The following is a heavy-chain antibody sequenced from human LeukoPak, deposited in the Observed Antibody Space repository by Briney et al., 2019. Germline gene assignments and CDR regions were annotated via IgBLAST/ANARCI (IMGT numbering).Heavy chain of an antibody. Sequence: SETLSLTCSVSDDSISIYYWSWIRRPPGKGLEWIGYIDHTGSTYYNPSLKSRVTISVDTSKNQFSLKLSSVTAADTAVYYCARDSESNYYDSSGYYYRGAFDIWGQGTMVTVSS. CDR2: IDHTGST. J-gene: IGHJ3*02. CDR3: ARDSESNYYDSSGYYYRGAFDI. D-gene: IGHD3-22*01. V-gene: IGHV4-59*12. CDR1: DDSISIYY.